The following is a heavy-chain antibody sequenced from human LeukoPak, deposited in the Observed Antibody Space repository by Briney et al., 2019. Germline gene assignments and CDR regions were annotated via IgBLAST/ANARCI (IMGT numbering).Heavy chain of an antibody. V-gene: IGHV4-30-4*08. CDR2: IYYSGST. D-gene: IGHD3-22*01. J-gene: IGHJ3*02. CDR3: ARGETYYYDSSGYLI. Sequence: PSETLSLTCTVSGGSISSGDYYWSWIRQPPGKGLEWIGYIYYSGSTYYNPSLKSRVTISVDTSKNQFSLKLSSVTAADTAVYYCARGETYYYDSSGYLIWGQGTTVTVSS. CDR1: GGSISSGDYY.